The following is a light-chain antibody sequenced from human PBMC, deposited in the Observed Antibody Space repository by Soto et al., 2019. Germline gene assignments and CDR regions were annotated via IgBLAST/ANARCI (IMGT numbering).Light chain of an antibody. J-gene: IGLJ1*01. CDR2: EVT. CDR1: SSDVGLYDF. V-gene: IGLV2-14*01. CDR3: QSYDSSLSGHYV. Sequence: QSALTQPASVSGSPGQSITISCTGASSDVGLYDFVSWYQQHPGKAPKLLIYEVTYRPSGVSSRFSGSKSGNTASLTISGLQAEDEADYYCQSYDSSLSGHYVFGTGTKLTVL.